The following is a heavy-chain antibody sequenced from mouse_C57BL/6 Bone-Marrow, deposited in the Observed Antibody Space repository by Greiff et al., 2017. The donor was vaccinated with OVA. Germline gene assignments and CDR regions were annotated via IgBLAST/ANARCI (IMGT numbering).Heavy chain of an antibody. Sequence: QVHVKQSGAELAKPGASVKLSCKASGYTFTSYWMHWVKQRPGQGLEWIGYINPSSGYTKYNQKFKDKATLTADKSSSTAYMQLSSLTYEDSAVYYCIYGSSYWYFDVWGTGTTVTVSS. D-gene: IGHD1-1*01. CDR2: INPSSGYT. CDR3: IYGSSYWYFDV. CDR1: GYTFTSYW. J-gene: IGHJ1*03. V-gene: IGHV1-7*01.